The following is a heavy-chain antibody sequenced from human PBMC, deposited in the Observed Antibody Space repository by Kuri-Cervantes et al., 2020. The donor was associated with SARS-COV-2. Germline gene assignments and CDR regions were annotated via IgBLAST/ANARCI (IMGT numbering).Heavy chain of an antibody. CDR2: INRSGST. D-gene: IGHD2-8*01. CDR1: GDSFSGFF. J-gene: IGHJ4*02. Sequence: SETLSLTCSVSGDSFSGFFWSWIRQSPGKGLEWIGEINRSGSTNYNPSLKNRVTLSVDTSKNQLLLKLTSVTAADTAVYYCARDLVNGYHSPAAHWGQGTLVTVSS. CDR3: ARDLVNGYHSPAAH. V-gene: IGHV4-34*01.